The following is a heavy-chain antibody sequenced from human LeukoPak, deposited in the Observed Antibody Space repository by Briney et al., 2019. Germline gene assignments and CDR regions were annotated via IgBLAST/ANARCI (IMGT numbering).Heavy chain of an antibody. J-gene: IGHJ6*03. D-gene: IGHD1-26*01. CDR2: IYYSGST. CDR1: GGSISSSSYY. Sequence: SETLSLTCTVSGGSISSSSYYWGWIRQPPGKGLEWIGSIYYSGSTYYNPSLKSRVTISVDTSKNQFSLKLSSVTAADTAVYYCARHPNPSVGANYYYYYYMDAWGKGTTVTVSS. V-gene: IGHV4-39*01. CDR3: ARHPNPSVGANYYYYYYMDA.